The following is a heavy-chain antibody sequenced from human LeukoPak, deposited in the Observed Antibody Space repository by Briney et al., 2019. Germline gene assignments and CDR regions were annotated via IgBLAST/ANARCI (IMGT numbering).Heavy chain of an antibody. J-gene: IGHJ4*02. CDR2: INPNSGGT. Sequence: ASVKVSCKASGYTFTGYYLHWVRQAPGQGLEWMGWINPNSGGTKYAQKFQGRVTMTRDMSISTAYMELTTLTSDDTAVFYCARRPHGSGFHSQFDFWGQGTLVTVSS. D-gene: IGHD3-22*01. CDR3: ARRPHGSGFHSQFDF. CDR1: GYTFTGYY. V-gene: IGHV1-2*02.